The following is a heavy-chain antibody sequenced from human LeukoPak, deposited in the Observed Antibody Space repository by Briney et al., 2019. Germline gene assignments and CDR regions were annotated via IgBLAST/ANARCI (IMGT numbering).Heavy chain of an antibody. CDR2: IYSGGST. V-gene: IGHV3-66*01. CDR3: ATVHRKHVLRYFDWLLPYFDY. CDR1: GFTVSSNY. J-gene: IGHJ4*02. D-gene: IGHD3-9*01. Sequence: SGGSLRLSCAASGFTVSSNYMSWVRQAPGKGLEWVSVIYSGGSTYYADSVKGRFTISRDNSKNTLYLQMNSLRAEDTAVYYCATVHRKHVLRYFDWLLPYFDYWGQGTLVTVSS.